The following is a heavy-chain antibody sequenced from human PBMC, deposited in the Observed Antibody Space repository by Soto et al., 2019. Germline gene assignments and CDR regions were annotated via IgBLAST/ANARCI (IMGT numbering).Heavy chain of an antibody. J-gene: IGHJ4*02. CDR1: GGSISSYY. CDR3: ARENDSSGYYPYYFDY. D-gene: IGHD3-22*01. Sequence: PSETLSLTCTVSGGSISSYYWSWIRQPPGKGLEWIGYIYYSGSTNYNPSLKSRVTISVDTSKNQFSLKLSSVTAADTAVYYCARENDSSGYYPYYFDYWGQGTLVTVSS. V-gene: IGHV4-59*01. CDR2: IYYSGST.